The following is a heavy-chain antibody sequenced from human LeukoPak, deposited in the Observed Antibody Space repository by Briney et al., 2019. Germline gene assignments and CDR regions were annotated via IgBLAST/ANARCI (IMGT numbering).Heavy chain of an antibody. CDR3: ARDRGGYYDSSGYHDY. D-gene: IGHD3-22*01. J-gene: IGHJ4*02. CDR1: GFTFDDYA. V-gene: IGHV3-43*02. Sequence: GGSLRLSCAASGFTFDDYAMHWVRQAPGKGLEWVSLISGDGGSTYYADSVKGRFTISRDNAKNSLYLQMNSLRAEDTALYYCARDRGGYYDSSGYHDYWGQGTLVTVSS. CDR2: ISGDGGST.